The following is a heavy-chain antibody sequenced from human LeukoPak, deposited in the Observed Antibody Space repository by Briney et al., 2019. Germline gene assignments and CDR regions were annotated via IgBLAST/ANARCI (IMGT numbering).Heavy chain of an antibody. CDR2: ISYDGSNK. Sequence: GGSLRLSCVPSGLTLSSYAMRWVRQAPGKGLEWVAVISYDGSNKYYADSVKGRFTISRDNSKNTLYLQMNSLRAEDTAVYYCARDQIHSSTSCLDYWGQGTLVTVSS. J-gene: IGHJ4*02. CDR1: GLTLSSYA. V-gene: IGHV3-30*04. CDR3: ARDQIHSSTSCLDY. D-gene: IGHD2-2*01.